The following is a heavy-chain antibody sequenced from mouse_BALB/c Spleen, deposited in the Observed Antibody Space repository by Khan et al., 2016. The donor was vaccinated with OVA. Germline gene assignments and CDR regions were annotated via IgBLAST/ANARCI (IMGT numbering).Heavy chain of an antibody. CDR1: GYTFTNYG. Sequence: QIQLVQSGPELKKPGETVTISCKASGYTFTNYGMNWVKQAPGKGLKWMGWINTYTGEPTYADAFKGRFAFSLETSANTAYLQINNLTNEDTATXFCARSASYWFFDVWGAGTTVTVSS. CDR2: INTYTGEP. D-gene: IGHD6-1*01. CDR3: ARSASYWFFDV. V-gene: IGHV9-3-1*01. J-gene: IGHJ1*01.